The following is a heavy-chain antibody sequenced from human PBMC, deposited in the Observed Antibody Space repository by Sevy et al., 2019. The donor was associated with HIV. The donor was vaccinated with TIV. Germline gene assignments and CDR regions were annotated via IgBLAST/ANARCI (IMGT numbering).Heavy chain of an antibody. Sequence: GGSLRLSCAASGFTFSSYEMNWVRQAPGKGLEWVSYFRSSGSTIYYADSVKGRFTISRDNAKNSLYLQMNSLRAEDTAVYYCARGECDGWYYSHYYYYMDVWGKGTTVTVSS. V-gene: IGHV3-48*03. D-gene: IGHD6-19*01. J-gene: IGHJ6*03. CDR3: ARGECDGWYYSHYYYYMDV. CDR1: GFTFSSYE. CDR2: FRSSGSTI.